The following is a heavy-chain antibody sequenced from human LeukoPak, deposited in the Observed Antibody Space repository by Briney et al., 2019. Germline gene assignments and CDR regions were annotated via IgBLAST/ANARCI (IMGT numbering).Heavy chain of an antibody. CDR3: ARGPAIWGSYRYTLASAFDI. J-gene: IGHJ3*02. Sequence: SETLSLTCAVYGGSFSGYYWSWLRQPPGKGLEWIGEINHSGSTNYNPSLKSRVTISVDTSKNQFSLKLSSVAAADTAVYYCARGPAIWGSYRYTLASAFDIWGQGTMVTVSS. CDR2: INHSGST. D-gene: IGHD3-16*02. V-gene: IGHV4-34*01. CDR1: GGSFSGYY.